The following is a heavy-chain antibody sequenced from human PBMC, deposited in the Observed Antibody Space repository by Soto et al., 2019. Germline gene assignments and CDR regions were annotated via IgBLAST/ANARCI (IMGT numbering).Heavy chain of an antibody. CDR2: ISGSGDST. Sequence: GGSLRLSCAASGFTFSSYAMSWVRQAPGKGLEWVSVISGSGDSTYYADSVKGRFTISRDNYRDTLYLQIYKLKAEDTAVNYFSKEGDGSGTYFPYKWFGPWGQGTLVTVPS. CDR1: GFTFSSYA. D-gene: IGHD3-10*01. CDR3: SKEGDGSGTYFPYKWFGP. J-gene: IGHJ5*02. V-gene: IGHV3-23*01.